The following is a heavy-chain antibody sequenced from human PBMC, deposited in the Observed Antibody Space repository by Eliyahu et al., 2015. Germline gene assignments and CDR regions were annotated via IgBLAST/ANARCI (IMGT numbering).Heavy chain of an antibody. CDR1: GFTFDDYA. D-gene: IGHD6-19*01. CDR2: ISWNSGSM. Sequence: EVQLVESGGGLVQPGRSLRLSCAASGFTFDDYAMHWVRQAPGKGLEWVSGISWNSGSMAYADSVKGRFTISRDNAQNSLYLQMSSLRAEDTAFYYCAKDIQYDLAGQIDYWGQGILVTVST. J-gene: IGHJ4*02. V-gene: IGHV3-9*01. CDR3: AKDIQYDLAGQIDY.